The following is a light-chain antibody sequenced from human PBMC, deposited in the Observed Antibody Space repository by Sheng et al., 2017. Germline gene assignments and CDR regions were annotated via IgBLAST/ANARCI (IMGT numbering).Light chain of an antibody. CDR1: SSDVGAYNY. CDR3: SSYTSSSTPL. J-gene: IGLJ2*01. Sequence: QSALTQPASVSGSPGQSITISCTGTSSDVGAYNYVSWYQQHPGQAPKLMIYDVSNRPSGVSNRFSGSKSGNTASLTISGLQAEDEADYYCSSYTSSSTPLFGGGTKLTVL. V-gene: IGLV2-14*03. CDR2: DVS.